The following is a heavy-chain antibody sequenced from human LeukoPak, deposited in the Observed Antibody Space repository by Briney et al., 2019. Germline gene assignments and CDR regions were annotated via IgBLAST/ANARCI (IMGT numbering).Heavy chain of an antibody. CDR2: INSDETST. Sequence: QTGGSLRLSCAASGFTFSSYWMHWVRQGPGKGLVWVSRINSDETSTNYADSVKGRFTISRDNVKNTLYLQMNSLRVDDTAVYHCARRDSEGGSFDSWGQGTLVTVSS. CDR1: GFTFSSYW. J-gene: IGHJ4*02. V-gene: IGHV3-74*01. CDR3: ARRDSEGGSFDS. D-gene: IGHD3-10*01.